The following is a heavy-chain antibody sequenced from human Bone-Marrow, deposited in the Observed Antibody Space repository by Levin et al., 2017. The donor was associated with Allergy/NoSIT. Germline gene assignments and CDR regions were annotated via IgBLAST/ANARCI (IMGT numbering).Heavy chain of an antibody. V-gene: IGHV2-5*02. CDR3: VHSGIYGSTLDFDH. Sequence: KRSGPTLVKPTQTLTLTCTFSGFSFSTSGVGVGWIRQPPGKALEWLALIYWDDDKRYSPSLKSRLTITKDNSKNQVVLTMTNMDPVDTATYYCVHSGIYGSTLDFDHWGQGTLVTVSS. J-gene: IGHJ4*02. CDR2: IYWDDDK. CDR1: GFSFSTSGVG. D-gene: IGHD6-13*01.